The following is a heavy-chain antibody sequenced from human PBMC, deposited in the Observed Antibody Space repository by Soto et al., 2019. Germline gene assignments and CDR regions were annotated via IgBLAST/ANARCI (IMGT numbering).Heavy chain of an antibody. CDR2: IYYSGST. CDR3: ARLRYFDWLSYDY. Sequence: PSETLSLTCPVSGGSISSYYWSWIRQPPGKGLEWIGYIYYSGSTNYNPSLKSRVTISVDTSKNQFSLKLSSVTAADTAVYYCARLRYFDWLSYDYWGQGTLVTVSS. V-gene: IGHV4-59*08. D-gene: IGHD3-9*01. J-gene: IGHJ4*02. CDR1: GGSISSYY.